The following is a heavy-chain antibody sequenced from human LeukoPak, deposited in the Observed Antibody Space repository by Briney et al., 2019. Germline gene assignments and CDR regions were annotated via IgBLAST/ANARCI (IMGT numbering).Heavy chain of an antibody. CDR1: GFTVSSNY. J-gene: IGHJ4*02. V-gene: IGHV3-53*01. CDR3: ARGVTAMVFDY. CDR2: IYSGGST. Sequence: GGSLRLSCAASGFTVSSNYMSWVRQAPGKGLEWVSVIYSGGSTYYADSVKGRLTISRDNSKNTLYLQMNSLRAEDTAVYYCARGVTAMVFDYRGQGTLVTVSS. D-gene: IGHD5-18*01.